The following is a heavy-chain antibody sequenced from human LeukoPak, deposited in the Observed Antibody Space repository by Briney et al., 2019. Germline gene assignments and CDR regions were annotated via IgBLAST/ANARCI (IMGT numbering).Heavy chain of an antibody. J-gene: IGHJ4*02. V-gene: IGHV3-21*01. D-gene: IGHD3-22*01. CDR3: ARDRGYYDSSGYSDY. CDR2: TSSSSSYI. CDR1: GFTFSSYS. Sequence: PGGSLRLSCAASGFTFSSYSMNWVRQAPGKGLEWVSSTSSSSSYIYYADSVKGRFTISRDNAKNSLYLQMNSLRAEDTAVYYCARDRGYYDSSGYSDYWGQGTLVTVSS.